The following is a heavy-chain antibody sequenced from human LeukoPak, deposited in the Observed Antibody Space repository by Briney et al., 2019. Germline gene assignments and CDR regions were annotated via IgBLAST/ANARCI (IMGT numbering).Heavy chain of an antibody. Sequence: GGSLSLSCAASGFTFSSYWMSWVRPAPGKGLEWVATIKQDGSEKYYVDSVKGRFTISRDNAKNSLYLQMNSLRAEDTAVYYCARDSPSYYGSGSYLLYYYYYGMDVWGQGTTVTVSS. CDR3: ARDSPSYYGSGSYLLYYYYYGMDV. J-gene: IGHJ6*02. CDR2: IKQDGSEK. D-gene: IGHD3-10*01. V-gene: IGHV3-7*01. CDR1: GFTFSSYW.